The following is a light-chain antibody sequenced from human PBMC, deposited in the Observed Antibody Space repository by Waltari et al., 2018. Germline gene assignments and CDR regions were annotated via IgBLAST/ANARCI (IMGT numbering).Light chain of an antibody. V-gene: IGLV3-25*02. CDR2: KDS. Sequence: SYELTQPPSVSVSPGQTARITCSGDALPKQYAYWYQQKPGQAPVLVIYKDSERPSGIPEKFYGSSSGTTVTLSISGVQAEDEADYDCQSADSSGTYVVFGGGTKLNVL. CDR3: QSADSSGTYVV. J-gene: IGLJ2*01. CDR1: ALPKQY.